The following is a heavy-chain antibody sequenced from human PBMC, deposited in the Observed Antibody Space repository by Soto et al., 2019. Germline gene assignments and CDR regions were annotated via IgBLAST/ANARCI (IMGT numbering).Heavy chain of an antibody. D-gene: IGHD3-22*01. Sequence: GESLKISCQGSGYSFTSNWIGWVRQMPGKGLEWMGIINPADSDIKYSPSFQGQVTISADKPIGTAYLQWSSLRASDTAMYYCARQIYDSDTGPNFQYYFDSWGQGTPVTVSS. V-gene: IGHV5-51*01. CDR1: GYSFTSNW. J-gene: IGHJ4*02. CDR3: ARQIYDSDTGPNFQYYFDS. CDR2: INPADSDI.